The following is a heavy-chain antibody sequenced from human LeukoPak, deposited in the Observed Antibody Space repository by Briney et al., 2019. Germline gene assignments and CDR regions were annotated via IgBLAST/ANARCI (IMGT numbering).Heavy chain of an antibody. CDR2: ISSGRSYI. V-gene: IGHV3-21*01. CDR1: GFTFSSYS. D-gene: IGHD5-12*01. CDR3: ARIRSGYDLNVLDY. Sequence: PAGSLSLSCAASGFTFSSYSMNWVRQAPGKGLEWVSFISSGRSYIHYAVSVKGRFTISKDNANHSPYLQMNSPRANAHAVYYCARIRSGYDLNVLDYCGQGDLFTVSS. J-gene: IGHJ4*02.